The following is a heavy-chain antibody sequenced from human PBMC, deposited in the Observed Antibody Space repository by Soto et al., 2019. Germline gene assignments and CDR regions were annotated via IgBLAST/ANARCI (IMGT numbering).Heavy chain of an antibody. CDR3: ARQASYNWNDPSASNY. CDR2: IYFIGST. CDR1: GGSISSHY. Sequence: QVQLQESGPGLVKPSETLSLTCSVSGGSISSHYWSWIRKPPGKGLEWIGFIYFIGSTYYNPSLGSSLKVSVHTSKHQFSLELSSVTAADTAVYFCARQASYNWNDPSASNYWGRGTLVTVSS. J-gene: IGHJ4*02. V-gene: IGHV4-59*08. D-gene: IGHD1-1*01.